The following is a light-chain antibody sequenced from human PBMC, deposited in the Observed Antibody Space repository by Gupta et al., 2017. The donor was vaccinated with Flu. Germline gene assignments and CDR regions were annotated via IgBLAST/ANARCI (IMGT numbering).Light chain of an antibody. Sequence: SSELPQPPSVSVSPGQTARITCSGDALPEQYGYWYQQKPGQAPLLVIYKDNERPSGIPERFSGSDSATTVTLTISGVQADDEADYYCQSADSSGIPVFGGGTKLTVL. CDR3: QSADSSGIPV. J-gene: IGLJ2*01. V-gene: IGLV3-25*03. CDR1: ALPEQY. CDR2: KDN.